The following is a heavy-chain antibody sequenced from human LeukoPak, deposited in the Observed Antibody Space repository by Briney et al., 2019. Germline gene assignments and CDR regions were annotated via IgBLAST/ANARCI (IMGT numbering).Heavy chain of an antibody. CDR2: NSYSGST. J-gene: IGHJ3*02. D-gene: IGHD1-26*01. CDR1: GGPISTYY. CDR3: AREDFGVGAIDAFDI. V-gene: IGHV4-59*01. Sequence: MPSETLSLTCTVSGGPISTYYWSWIRQPPGKELEWIGYNSYSGSTNYNPSLKSRVTISVDTSKNQFSLKLSSVTAADTAVYYCAREDFGVGAIDAFDIWGQGTMVTVSS.